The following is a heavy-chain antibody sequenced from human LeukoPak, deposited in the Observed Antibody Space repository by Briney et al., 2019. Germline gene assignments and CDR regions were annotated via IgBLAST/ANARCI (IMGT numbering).Heavy chain of an antibody. Sequence: GGSLRLFCAASGFIFRKYYMPWAPHARGKGRELVANIKQDGSEKYYVDSVKGRFTISRDNAKNSLYLQMNSLRAEDTAVYYCARNQRRLDYWGQGTLVTVSS. CDR2: IKQDGSEK. CDR3: ARNQRRLDY. V-gene: IGHV3-7*01. D-gene: IGHD1-14*01. CDR1: GFIFRKYY. J-gene: IGHJ4*02.